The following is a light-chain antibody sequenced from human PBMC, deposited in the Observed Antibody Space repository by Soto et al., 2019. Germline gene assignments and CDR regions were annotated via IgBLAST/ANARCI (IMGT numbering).Light chain of an antibody. CDR3: SSYAGSNKPYV. V-gene: IGLV2-8*01. CDR2: EVS. Sequence: QSALTQPPSASGSPGQSVTISCTGTSSDVGGYNYVSWYQQHPGNVPTVMIYEVSKRPSVVPDRFSGSKSGNTDSLTVSGLQAEDEDDYDCSSYAGSNKPYVFGTGTKVTV. J-gene: IGLJ1*01. CDR1: SSDVGGYNY.